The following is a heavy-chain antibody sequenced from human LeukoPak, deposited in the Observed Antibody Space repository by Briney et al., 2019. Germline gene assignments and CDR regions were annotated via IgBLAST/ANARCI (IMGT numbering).Heavy chain of an antibody. J-gene: IGHJ4*02. CDR1: GSTFTGYY. D-gene: IGHD4-17*01. CDR2: INPNSGGT. CDR3: ASRDRTVTTDFDY. Sequence: GASVKVSCKASGSTFTGYYMHWVRQAPGQGLEWMGWINPNSGGTNYAQKFQGRVTMTTDTSISTAYMELSRLRSDDTAVYYCASRDRTVTTDFDYWGQGTLVTVSS. V-gene: IGHV1-2*02.